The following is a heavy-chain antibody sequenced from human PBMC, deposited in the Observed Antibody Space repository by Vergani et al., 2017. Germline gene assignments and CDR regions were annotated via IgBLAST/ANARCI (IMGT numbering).Heavy chain of an antibody. J-gene: IGHJ6*02. CDR1: GGSFSGYY. CDR2: INHSGST. Sequence: QVQLQESGPGLVKPSETLSLTCAVYGGSFSGYYWSWIRQPPGKGLEWIGEINHSGSTNYNPSLKSRVTISVDTSKNQFALKLSSVTAADTAVYYCATELLYDSSAHPKPYYYYGMDVWGQGTTVTVSS. D-gene: IGHD3-22*01. CDR3: ATELLYDSSAHPKPYYYYGMDV. V-gene: IGHV4-34*10.